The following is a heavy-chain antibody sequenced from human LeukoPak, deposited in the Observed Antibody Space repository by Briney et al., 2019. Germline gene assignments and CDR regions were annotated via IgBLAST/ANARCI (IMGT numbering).Heavy chain of an antibody. J-gene: IGHJ4*02. CDR2: IYNIGNT. Sequence: NPSETLSLTCNVFGDSISNSYWSWIRQPPGKGLEWIGHIYNIGNTNYNPSLKSRVTISGDTSKNQFSLRLSSVTAADTAVYFCARTVHYSSGWSPTYYFDYWGQGTLVTVSS. D-gene: IGHD6-19*01. CDR1: GDSISNSY. CDR3: ARTVHYSSGWSPTYYFDY. V-gene: IGHV4-59*01.